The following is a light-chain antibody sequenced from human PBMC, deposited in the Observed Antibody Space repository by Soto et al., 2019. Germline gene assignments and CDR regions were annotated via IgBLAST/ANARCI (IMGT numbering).Light chain of an antibody. CDR2: YTS. CDR1: QYVGNR. V-gene: IGKV3-11*01. J-gene: IGKJ1*01. Sequence: TLSPATLSSSKRDTANRASRASQYVGNRLAWYQHKPGQAPRLLIYYTSNRATGIPARFSGSGSGTDFTLTINSLAAEDFAIYYCHQRKSWPRTFGQGTKVDIK. CDR3: HQRKSWPRT.